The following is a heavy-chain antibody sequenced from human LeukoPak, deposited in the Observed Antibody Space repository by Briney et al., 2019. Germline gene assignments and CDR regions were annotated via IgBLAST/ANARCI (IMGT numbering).Heavy chain of an antibody. CDR2: IYYSGST. D-gene: IGHD6-13*01. CDR3: ARLYSSSWYKAFDI. V-gene: IGHV4-59*08. CDR1: GASISSYY. J-gene: IGHJ3*02. Sequence: SETLSLTCTVSGASISSYYWSWIRQPPGKGLEWIGYIYYSGSTNYNPSLKSRVTISVDTSKNQFSLKLSSVTAADTAVYYCARLYSSSWYKAFDIWGQGTMVTVSS.